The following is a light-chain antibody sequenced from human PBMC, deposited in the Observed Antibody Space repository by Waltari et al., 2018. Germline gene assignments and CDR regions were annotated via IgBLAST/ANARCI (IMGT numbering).Light chain of an antibody. Sequence: QSALPQPAAVSGSPGQSVTISCTGASSDFWRYDIVSWSQQHPGNAPKLVISDVSKRPSGVSDRFSGSKSGDTASLTISGLQFEDEADYYCCSYAGNYVWVFGGGTRLTVL. CDR1: SSDFWRYDI. V-gene: IGLV2-23*02. J-gene: IGLJ3*02. CDR3: CSYAGNYVWV. CDR2: DVS.